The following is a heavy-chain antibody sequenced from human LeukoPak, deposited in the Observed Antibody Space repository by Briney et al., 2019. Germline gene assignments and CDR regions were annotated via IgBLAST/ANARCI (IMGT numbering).Heavy chain of an antibody. CDR2: INPSGGST. CDR1: GYTFTSYY. Sequence: ASVKVSCKASGYTFTSYYMHWVRQAPGQGLEWMGIINPSGGSTSYAQKFQSRVTMTRDTSTSTVYMELSSPRSEDTAVYYCARESSRDVLRFLEWFTHNWFDPWGQGTLVTVSS. CDR3: ARESSRDVLRFLEWFTHNWFDP. D-gene: IGHD3-3*01. J-gene: IGHJ5*02. V-gene: IGHV1-46*01.